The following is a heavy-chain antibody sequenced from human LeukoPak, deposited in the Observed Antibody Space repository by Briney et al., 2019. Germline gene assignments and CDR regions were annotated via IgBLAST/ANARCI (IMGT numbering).Heavy chain of an antibody. V-gene: IGHV1-69*13. Sequence: GASVKVSCKASGGTFSSYAISWVRQAPGQGLEWMGGIIPIFGTANYARKFQGRVTITADESTSTAYMELSSLRSEDTAVYYCARGSSGYFYYFDYWGQGTLVTVSS. J-gene: IGHJ4*02. CDR3: ARGSSGYFYYFDY. CDR2: IIPIFGTA. CDR1: GGTFSSYA. D-gene: IGHD3-22*01.